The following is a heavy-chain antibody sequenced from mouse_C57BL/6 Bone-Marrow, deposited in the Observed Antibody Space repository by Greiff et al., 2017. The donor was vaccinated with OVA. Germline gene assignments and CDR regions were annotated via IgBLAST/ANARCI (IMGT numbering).Heavy chain of an antibody. CDR1: GFNIKNTY. D-gene: IGHD2-4*01. CDR3: AIVYDYDANYFDY. J-gene: IGHJ2*01. Sequence: VQLKQSVAELVRPGASVKLSCTASGFNIKNTYMHWVKQRPEQGLEWIGRIDPANGNTKYAPKFQGKATITADTSSNTAYLQLSSLTSEDTAIYYCAIVYDYDANYFDYWGQGTTLTVSS. V-gene: IGHV14-3*01. CDR2: IDPANGNT.